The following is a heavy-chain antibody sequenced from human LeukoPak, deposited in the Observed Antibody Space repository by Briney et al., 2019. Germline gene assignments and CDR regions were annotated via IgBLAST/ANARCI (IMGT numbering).Heavy chain of an antibody. D-gene: IGHD5-18*01. CDR3: ARGSGNSIEGI. CDR2: IWHDGTNK. Sequence: GGSPRLSCAASGFTFSTYGMHWVRQAPGKGLEWVAIIWHDGTNKYYADSVKGRFTISRDESNNTLSLQMNSLRVEDTAVYYCARGSGNSIEGIWGQGTLVTVSS. V-gene: IGHV3-33*01. CDR1: GFTFSTYG. J-gene: IGHJ4*02.